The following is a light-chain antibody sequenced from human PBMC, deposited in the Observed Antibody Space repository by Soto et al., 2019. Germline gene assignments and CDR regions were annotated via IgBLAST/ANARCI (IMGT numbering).Light chain of an antibody. J-gene: IGLJ2*01. CDR2: EVS. V-gene: IGLV2-8*01. CDR1: GSDVGGYNY. Sequence: QFALTQPPSASGSPGQSVTISCTGTGSDVGGYNYVSWYQQRPGRAPKLLIYEVSKRPSGVPDRFSGSKSGNTASLTVSGLQTEDEADYYCTSYAGSNAVIFGGGTKLTVL. CDR3: TSYAGSNAVI.